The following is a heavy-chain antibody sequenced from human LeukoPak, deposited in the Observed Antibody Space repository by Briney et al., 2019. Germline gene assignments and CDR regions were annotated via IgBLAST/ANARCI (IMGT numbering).Heavy chain of an antibody. CDR2: IYYSGST. D-gene: IGHD2-21*01. Sequence: SETLSLTCTVSGGSISSGGYYWSWIRQHPGKGLEWIGYIYYSGSTYYNPSLKSRVTISVDTSKNQFSLKLSSVTAADTAVYYCASLSPESVVDYWGQGTLVTVSS. CDR3: ASLSPESVVDY. J-gene: IGHJ4*02. CDR1: GGSISSGGYY. V-gene: IGHV4-31*03.